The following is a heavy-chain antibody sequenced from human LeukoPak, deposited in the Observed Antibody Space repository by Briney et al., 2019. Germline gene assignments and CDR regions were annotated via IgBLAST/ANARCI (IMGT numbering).Heavy chain of an antibody. Sequence: SEALSLTCTVSGGSISSYYWSWIRQPAGKGLEWIGRIYTSGSTNYNPSLKSRVTISVDTSKNQFSLKLSSVTAADTAVYYCARDRITMVRGVPMGWFDPWGQGTLVTVSS. D-gene: IGHD3-10*01. J-gene: IGHJ5*02. CDR3: ARDRITMVRGVPMGWFDP. V-gene: IGHV4-4*07. CDR1: GGSISSYY. CDR2: IYTSGST.